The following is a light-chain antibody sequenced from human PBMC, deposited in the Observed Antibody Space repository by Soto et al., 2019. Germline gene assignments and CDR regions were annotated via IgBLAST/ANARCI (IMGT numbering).Light chain of an antibody. V-gene: IGLV1-40*01. J-gene: IGLJ2*01. Sequence: QSVLTQPPSVSGAPGQRVTISCTGSSSNIGAGYDVHWYQQLPGTAPKLLTYGNSNRPSGVPDRFSGSKSGTSASLAITGLQAEDEADYYCQSYDSSLSGHVVFGGGTKVTVL. CDR2: GNS. CDR1: SSNIGAGYD. CDR3: QSYDSSLSGHVV.